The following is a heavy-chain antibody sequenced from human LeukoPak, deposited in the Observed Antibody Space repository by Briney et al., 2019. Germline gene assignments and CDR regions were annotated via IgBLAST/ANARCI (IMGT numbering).Heavy chain of an antibody. D-gene: IGHD3-10*01. CDR2: ISGSGTI. V-gene: IGHV4-4*07. J-gene: IGHJ5*02. Sequence: SETLSLTCTVSGGSINSYWSWIRRPAGKGLEWIGRISGSGTITYNPALQSRLSISIDTSKNQFSLKLMSVTAADTAVYYCARDSGTTGEVKFDPWGQGTLVTVSS. CDR1: GGSINSY. CDR3: ARDSGTTGEVKFDP.